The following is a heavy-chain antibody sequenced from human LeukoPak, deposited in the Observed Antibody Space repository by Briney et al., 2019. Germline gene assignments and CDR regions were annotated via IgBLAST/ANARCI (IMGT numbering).Heavy chain of an antibody. D-gene: IGHD1-26*01. V-gene: IGHV3-7*01. Sequence: GGSLRLSCAASGFTFSDYWMSWVRQVPGKGLEWVANMKQDGSEKYYVDSVKGRFTISRDNAKNSLYLQMNSLRAEDTAVYYCARDKIVGATNFDFWGQGTLVTVSS. CDR3: ARDKIVGATNFDF. J-gene: IGHJ4*02. CDR2: MKQDGSEK. CDR1: GFTFSDYW.